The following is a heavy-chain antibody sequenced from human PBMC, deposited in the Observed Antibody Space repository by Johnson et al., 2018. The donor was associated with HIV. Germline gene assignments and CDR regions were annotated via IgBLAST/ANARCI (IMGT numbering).Heavy chain of an antibody. CDR2: ISYDGSNT. CDR3: ARGANSGSYFGAFDI. CDR1: GLSFSNHA. V-gene: IGHV3-30*04. Sequence: QVLLLESGGGVVQPGRSLRLSCVVSGLSFSNHAIYWVRQAPGKGLEWVAVISYDGSNTYYADSVKGRFTISRDNSKNTLYLQMNSLRAEDTAVYYCARGANSGSYFGAFDIWGQGTMVTVSS. D-gene: IGHD1-26*01. J-gene: IGHJ3*02.